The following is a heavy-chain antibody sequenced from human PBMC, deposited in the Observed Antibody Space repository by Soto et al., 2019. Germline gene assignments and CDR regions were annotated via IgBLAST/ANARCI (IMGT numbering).Heavy chain of an antibody. J-gene: IGHJ6*02. D-gene: IGHD6-6*01. CDR1: GGSISSYY. V-gene: IGHV4-59*01. CDR3: ARVDPLYSSPYYYYYYGMDV. CDR2: IYYSGST. Sequence: QVQLQESGPGLVKPSETLSLTCTVSGGSISSYYWSWIRQPPGKGLEWIGYIYYSGSTNYNPSLKSRVTISVDTSKNQFSLKLSSVTAADTAVYYCARVDPLYSSPYYYYYYGMDVWGQGTTVTVSS.